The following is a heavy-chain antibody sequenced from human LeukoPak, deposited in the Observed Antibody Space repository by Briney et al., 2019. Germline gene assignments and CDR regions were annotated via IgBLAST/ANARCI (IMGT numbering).Heavy chain of an antibody. D-gene: IGHD2-2*01. J-gene: IGHJ4*02. CDR3: ARGVVVVPAANSPYYFDY. V-gene: IGHV4-34*01. CDR2: INHSGST. CDR1: GGSFSGYY. Sequence: SETLSLTCAVYGGSFSGYYWSWIRQPPGKGLGWIGEINHSGSTNYNPSLKSRVTISVDTSKNQFSLKLSSVTAADTAVYYCARGVVVVPAANSPYYFDYWGQGTLVTVSS.